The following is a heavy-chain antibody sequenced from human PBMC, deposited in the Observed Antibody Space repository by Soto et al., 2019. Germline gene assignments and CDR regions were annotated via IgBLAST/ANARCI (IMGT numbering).Heavy chain of an antibody. CDR2: INPNSGGT. V-gene: IGHV1-2*02. Sequence: ASVKVSCKASGYTFTGYYMHWVRQAPGQGPEWMGWINPNSGGTNYAQKFQGRVTMTRDTSISTAYMELSRLRSDDTAVYYCARGDPIRSYYDSSGYYYGYFDYWGQGTLVTVS. D-gene: IGHD3-22*01. CDR3: ARGDPIRSYYDSSGYYYGYFDY. CDR1: GYTFTGYY. J-gene: IGHJ4*02.